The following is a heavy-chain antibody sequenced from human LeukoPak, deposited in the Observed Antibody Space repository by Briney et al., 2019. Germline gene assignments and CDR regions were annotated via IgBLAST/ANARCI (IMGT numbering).Heavy chain of an antibody. CDR1: GFTLSSYW. CDR3: ARGSGRRGKPGAFDI. CDR2: IKQDGSEK. D-gene: IGHD2-15*01. V-gene: IGHV3-7*01. Sequence: PGGSLRLSCAASGFTLSSYWRGWVRQAPGKGLGWVANIKQDGSEKYYVDSVKGRFTISRDNSKSTLYLQMSSLRAEGTAVYYCARGSGRRGKPGAFDIWGQRTMVTDSS. J-gene: IGHJ3*02.